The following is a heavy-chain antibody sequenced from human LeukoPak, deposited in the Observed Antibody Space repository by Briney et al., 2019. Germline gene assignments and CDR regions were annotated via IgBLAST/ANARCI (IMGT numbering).Heavy chain of an antibody. Sequence: SGPTLVKPTQTLTLTCTFSGFSLSTSGAGVGWIRQPPGKALEWLALIYWDNDKRYSPSLKSRLTITKDTSKNRVVLTMTDMDPVDTATYYCAHGLEGPYLLGAPYYFDYWGQGTLVTVSS. V-gene: IGHV2-5*02. D-gene: IGHD7-27*01. CDR2: IYWDNDK. CDR3: AHGLEGPYLLGAPYYFDY. J-gene: IGHJ4*02. CDR1: GFSLSTSGAG.